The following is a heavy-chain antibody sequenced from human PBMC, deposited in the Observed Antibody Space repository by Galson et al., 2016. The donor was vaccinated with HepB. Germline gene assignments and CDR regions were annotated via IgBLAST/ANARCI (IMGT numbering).Heavy chain of an antibody. CDR3: ASDSPLSDCSGGSCYSMYYYYGMDV. J-gene: IGHJ6*02. CDR1: GFTFTSYA. D-gene: IGHD2-15*01. V-gene: IGHV3-30-3*01. Sequence: SLRLSCAASGFTFTSYAMHWVRQAPGKGLEWVAVISYDGSDKFYADSVKGRFTISRDNSKNTLYLQMNSLRAEDTAVFYCASDSPLSDCSGGSCYSMYYYYGMDVWGQGTTVTVSS. CDR2: ISYDGSDK.